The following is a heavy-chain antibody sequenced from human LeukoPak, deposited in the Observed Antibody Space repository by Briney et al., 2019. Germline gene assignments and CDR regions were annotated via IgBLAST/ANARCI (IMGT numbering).Heavy chain of an antibody. CDR2: ISGSGGST. CDR3: ASLGIAAAGKGDY. Sequence: GGSLRLSCAASGFTFSSYAMSWVRQAPGKGLEWVSAISGSGGSTYYADSVKGRFTISRDNAKNSLYLQMNSLRAEDTAVYYCASLGIAAAGKGDYWGQGTLVTVSS. J-gene: IGHJ4*02. D-gene: IGHD6-13*01. CDR1: GFTFSSYA. V-gene: IGHV3-23*01.